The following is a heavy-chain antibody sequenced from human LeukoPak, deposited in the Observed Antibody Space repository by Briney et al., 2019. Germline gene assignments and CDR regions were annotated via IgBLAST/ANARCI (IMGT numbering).Heavy chain of an antibody. CDR3: ARKITGTTEDPYYFDY. Sequence: PSETLSLTCTVSGGSISSGGYYWSWIRQPPGKGLEWIGYIYHSGSTYYNPSLKSRVTISVDRSKNQFSLKLSSVTAADTAVYYCARKITGTTEDPYYFDYWGQGTLVTVSS. CDR2: IYHSGST. CDR1: GGSISSGGYY. D-gene: IGHD1-7*01. J-gene: IGHJ4*02. V-gene: IGHV4-30-2*01.